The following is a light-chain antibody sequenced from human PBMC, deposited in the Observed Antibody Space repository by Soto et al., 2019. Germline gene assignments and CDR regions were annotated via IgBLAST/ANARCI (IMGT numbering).Light chain of an antibody. CDR2: DVS. CDR3: CSYAGIYVV. Sequence: QSALTQPRSVSGSPGQSVTTSCTGTSSDVGGYNYVSWYQHHPGKAPKLMIYDVSKRPSGVPDRFSGSKSGNTASLTISGLQAEDEADYYCCSYAGIYVVFGGGTKLTVL. J-gene: IGLJ2*01. CDR1: SSDVGGYNY. V-gene: IGLV2-11*01.